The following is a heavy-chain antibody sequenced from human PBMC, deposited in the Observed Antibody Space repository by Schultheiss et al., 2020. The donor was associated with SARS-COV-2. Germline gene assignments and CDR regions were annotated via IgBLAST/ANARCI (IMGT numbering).Heavy chain of an antibody. V-gene: IGHV4-39*07. D-gene: IGHD6-13*01. Sequence: GSLRLSCTVSGGSISSSSYYWGWIRQPPGKGLEWIGSIYYSGSTYYNPSLKSRVTISVDTSKNQFSLKLSSVTAADTAVYYCARSPYSSSWLDVWGQGTTVTVSS. CDR1: GGSISSSSYY. CDR3: ARSPYSSSWLDV. CDR2: IYYSGST. J-gene: IGHJ6*02.